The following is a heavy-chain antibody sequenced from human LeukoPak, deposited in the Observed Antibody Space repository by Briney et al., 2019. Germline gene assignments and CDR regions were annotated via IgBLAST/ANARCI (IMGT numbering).Heavy chain of an antibody. CDR1: GGSISTGSYY. J-gene: IGHJ6*03. CDR3: AKIVGYGSEYYYYYMDV. Sequence: PSETLSLTCTVSGGSISTGSYYWSWIRQPAGKGLEWIGRIYTSGSTNYNPSLKSRVTISVDTSKNQFSLKLSSVTAADTAVYYCAKIVGYGSEYYYYYMDVWGKGTTVTVSS. V-gene: IGHV4-61*02. D-gene: IGHD3-10*01. CDR2: IYTSGST.